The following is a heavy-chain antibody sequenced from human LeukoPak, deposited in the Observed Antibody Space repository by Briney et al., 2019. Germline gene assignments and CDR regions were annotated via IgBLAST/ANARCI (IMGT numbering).Heavy chain of an antibody. CDR3: ARAWFGEKGNWFDP. CDR2: ISSSSSTI. Sequence: PGGSLRLSCAASGFTFSSYSMNWVRQAPGKGLEWVSYISSSSSTIYYADSVKGRFTISRDNAKNSLYLQMNSLRAEDTAVYYCARAWFGEKGNWFDPWGQGTLVTVSS. J-gene: IGHJ5*02. CDR1: GFTFSSYS. V-gene: IGHV3-48*04. D-gene: IGHD3-10*01.